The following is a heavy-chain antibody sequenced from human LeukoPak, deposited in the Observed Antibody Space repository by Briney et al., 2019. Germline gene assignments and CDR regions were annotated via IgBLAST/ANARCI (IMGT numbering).Heavy chain of an antibody. Sequence: ASVKVSCKASGYTFTVYYMHWVRQAPGQGGEWMGWINPNSGGTNYAQKFQGRVTMTRDTSISTAYMELSRLRSDDTAVYYCARGILGEMATIFGYWGQGTLVTVSS. D-gene: IGHD5-24*01. CDR3: ARGILGEMATIFGY. J-gene: IGHJ4*02. CDR2: INPNSGGT. CDR1: GYTFTVYY. V-gene: IGHV1-2*02.